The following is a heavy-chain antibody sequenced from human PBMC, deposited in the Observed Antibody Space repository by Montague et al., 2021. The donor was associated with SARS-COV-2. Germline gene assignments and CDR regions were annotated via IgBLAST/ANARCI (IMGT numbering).Heavy chain of an antibody. CDR3: AREPRVGQLLSIYYYGMDV. CDR2: IYYSGST. D-gene: IGHD2-2*01. Sequence: TVSLTRTVSGGSISSGGYYWSWIRQHPGKGLEWIGYIYYSGSTYYNPSLKSRVTISVDTSKNQFSLKLSSVTAADTAVYYCAREPRVGQLLSIYYYGMDVWGQGTTVTVSS. J-gene: IGHJ6*02. V-gene: IGHV4-31*03. CDR1: GGSISSGGYY.